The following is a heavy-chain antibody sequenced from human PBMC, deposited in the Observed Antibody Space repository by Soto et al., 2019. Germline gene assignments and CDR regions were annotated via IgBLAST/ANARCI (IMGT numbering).Heavy chain of an antibody. D-gene: IGHD6-19*01. CDR1: GFTLCRHA. Sequence: WGSLRLSCAASGFTLCRHAMSWVRPAPGEGPEWVSGISGSDGSTHYPDSVKGRFTISRDISRNTLFLQMNSLRAEDAAIYYCAKCRGISVTGSVVGLDYWGQGSLVTVSS. V-gene: IGHV3-23*01. CDR3: AKCRGISVTGSVVGLDY. J-gene: IGHJ4*02. CDR2: ISGSDGST.